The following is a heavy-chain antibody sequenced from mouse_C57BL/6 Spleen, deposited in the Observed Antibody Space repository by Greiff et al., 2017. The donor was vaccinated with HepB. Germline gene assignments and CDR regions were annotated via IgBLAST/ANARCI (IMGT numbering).Heavy chain of an antibody. CDR1: GYTFTSYW. V-gene: IGHV1-64*01. D-gene: IGHD1-1*01. J-gene: IGHJ4*01. CDR2: IHPNSGST. Sequence: QVQLQQPGAELVKPGASVKLSCKASGYTFTSYWMHWVKQRPGQGLEWIGMIHPNSGSTNYNEKFKSKATLTVDKSSSTAYMQLSSLTSEDSAVYYCAGVKITTVVATDAMDYWGQGTSVTVSS. CDR3: AGVKITTVVATDAMDY.